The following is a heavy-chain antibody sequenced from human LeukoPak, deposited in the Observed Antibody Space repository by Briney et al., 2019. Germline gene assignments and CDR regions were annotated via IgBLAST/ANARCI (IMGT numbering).Heavy chain of an antibody. CDR3: ASSLFGDPSHGMDV. J-gene: IGHJ6*02. V-gene: IGHV1-69*04. CDR1: GGTFSSYA. Sequence: SVKVSCKASGGTFSSYAISWMRQAPGQGLEWMGRIIPIFGIANYAQKFQGRVTITADKSTSTAYMELSSLRSEDTAVYYCASSLFGDPSHGMDVWGQGTTVTVSS. CDR2: IIPIFGIA. D-gene: IGHD3-10*01.